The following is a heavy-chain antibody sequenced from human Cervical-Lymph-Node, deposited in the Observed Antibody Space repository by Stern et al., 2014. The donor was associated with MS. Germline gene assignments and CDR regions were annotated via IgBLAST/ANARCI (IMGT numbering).Heavy chain of an antibody. CDR1: GFTFDDYA. J-gene: IGHJ4*02. Sequence: EVQLVQSGGGLVQPGRSLRLSCAASGFTFDDYAMHWVRQAPGKGLEWVSGISWNSGGIGYADSVKGRFTISRDNAKNSLYLQMNSLRAEDPALYYCSKGDDYNAGLDYWGQGTLVTVSS. V-gene: IGHV3-9*01. CDR2: ISWNSGGI. D-gene: IGHD5-24*01. CDR3: SKGDDYNAGLDY.